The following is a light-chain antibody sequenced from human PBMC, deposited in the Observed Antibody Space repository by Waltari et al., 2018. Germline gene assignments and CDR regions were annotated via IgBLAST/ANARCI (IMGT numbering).Light chain of an antibody. CDR1: QNVLKPSDNKNY. J-gene: IGKJ4*01. CDR2: WAS. V-gene: IGKV4-1*01. CDR3: QQYLSSPLT. Sequence: DIVMTQSPDSLAVSLGERATINCKSSQNVLKPSDNKNYLAWFQQKPGQPPNLLISWASTRESGVPDRFSGSGSGTDFTLTISGLQAEDVALYYCQQYLSSPLTFGGGTRVEIK.